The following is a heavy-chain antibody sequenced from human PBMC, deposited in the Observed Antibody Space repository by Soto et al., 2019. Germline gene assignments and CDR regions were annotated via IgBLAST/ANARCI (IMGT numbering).Heavy chain of an antibody. CDR1: GFIFDDFA. CDR3: TKVGGLYDFWSGPLHFDL. J-gene: IGHJ4*02. CDR2: ISWNSDSI. D-gene: IGHD3-3*01. V-gene: IGHV3-9*01. Sequence: SGGGLVQPGRSLRLSCVGSGFIFDDFAIHWVRQAPGKGLEWVSGISWNSDSIGYADSVKGRFTISRDNATNALYLQMNSLRVEDTALYYCTKVGGLYDFWSGPLHFDLWGQGTLVTVSS.